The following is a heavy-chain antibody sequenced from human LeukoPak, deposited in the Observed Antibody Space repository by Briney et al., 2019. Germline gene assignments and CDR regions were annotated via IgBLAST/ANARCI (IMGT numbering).Heavy chain of an antibody. D-gene: IGHD2-2*01. CDR3: ARDFHQLLVLSQSPGDFDY. CDR1: GYTFTSYG. V-gene: IGHV1-18*01. Sequence: GASVKVSCKASGYTFTSYGISWVRQAPGQGLEWMGWISAYNGNTNYAQKLQGRATMTTDTSTSTAYMELRSLRSDDTAVYYCARDFHQLLVLSQSPGDFDYWGQGTLVTVSS. J-gene: IGHJ4*02. CDR2: ISAYNGNT.